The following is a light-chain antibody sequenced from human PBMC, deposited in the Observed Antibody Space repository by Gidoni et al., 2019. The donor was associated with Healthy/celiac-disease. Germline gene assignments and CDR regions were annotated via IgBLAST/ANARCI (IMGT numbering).Light chain of an antibody. CDR2: DAS. J-gene: IGKJ1*01. CDR3: WQRSGRSSWT. V-gene: IGKV3-11*01. Sequence: EIVLTQYPATLSLSPGERATLPCRASQSVSSYLAWYHQKPVWAPRLLIYDASTRTAASPAELSSSRSSATVSLPTISRVAEEFAVVYCWQRSGRSSWTFGQGTKVEIK. CDR1: QSVSSY.